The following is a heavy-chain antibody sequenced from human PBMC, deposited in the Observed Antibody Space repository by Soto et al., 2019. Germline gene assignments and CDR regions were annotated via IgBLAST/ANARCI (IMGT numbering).Heavy chain of an antibody. CDR1: GFSLSTSGVA. Sequence: QITLKESGPTLVKPTQTLTLTCTFSGFSLSTSGVAVGWIRQPPGKAPEWLALIYWDDDKRYSPSLKSRVTITTDTSRNQVVITITNVDPVDTAIYYCVHSEIEAAGPFDHWGQGTLVTVSS. D-gene: IGHD6-13*01. V-gene: IGHV2-5*02. J-gene: IGHJ4*02. CDR2: IYWDDDK. CDR3: VHSEIEAAGPFDH.